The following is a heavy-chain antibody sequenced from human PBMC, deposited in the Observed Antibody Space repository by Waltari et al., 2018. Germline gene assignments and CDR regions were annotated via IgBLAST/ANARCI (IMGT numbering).Heavy chain of an antibody. Sequence: QLQLQESGPGLVKPSETLSFTCSVSGVSITSSRHYWAWIRQPPGQGLEWIATMSYSGATYSSPSLKSRVTISRDTSKNQLSLKLGFVTAADTAIYYCATYIGASLGTAAFDVWGQGTMVTVSS. V-gene: IGHV4-39*01. CDR1: GVSITSSRHY. J-gene: IGHJ3*01. D-gene: IGHD5-12*01. CDR2: MSYSGAT. CDR3: ATYIGASLGTAAFDV.